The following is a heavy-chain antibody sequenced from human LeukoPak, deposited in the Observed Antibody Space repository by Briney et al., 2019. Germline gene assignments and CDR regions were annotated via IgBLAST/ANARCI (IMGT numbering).Heavy chain of an antibody. J-gene: IGHJ4*02. D-gene: IGHD1-26*01. CDR3: ASVGAQGY. CDR1: VLNFRCHV. Sequence: GGSLILSFAAHVLNFRCHVRHWGRQAPGKGLEWVAFIRYDGSNKYYADSVKGRFTISRDNSKNTLYLQMNSLRAEDTAVYYCASVGAQGYWGQGNLVTVSS. CDR2: IRYDGSNK. V-gene: IGHV3-30*02.